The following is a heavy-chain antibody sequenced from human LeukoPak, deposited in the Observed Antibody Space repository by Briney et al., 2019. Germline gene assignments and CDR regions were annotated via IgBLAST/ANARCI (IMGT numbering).Heavy chain of an antibody. CDR2: IYYSGST. J-gene: IGHJ5*02. CDR1: GGSISSYY. D-gene: IGHD6-19*01. Sequence: TSETLSLTCTVSGGSISSYYRSWIRQPPGKGLEWIGYIYYSGSTNYNPSLKSRVTISVDTSKNQFSLKLSSVTAADTAVYYCARGRQQWPQTWGQGTLVTVSS. V-gene: IGHV4-59*12. CDR3: ARGRQQWPQT.